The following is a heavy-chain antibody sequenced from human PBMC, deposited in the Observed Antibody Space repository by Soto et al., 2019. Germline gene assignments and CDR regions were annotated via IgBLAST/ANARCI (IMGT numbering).Heavy chain of an antibody. CDR2: INAGNGDT. CDR1: GYSFISYG. J-gene: IGHJ4*02. Sequence: QVQLVQSGAEVKKPGASVKISCKASGYSFISYGIHWVRQAPGQRLEWMGWINAGNGDTEYSQTFQGRVTITRDTSATTAYLELRRLGSEDTAIYYCVTDYMRRRDYWGQGGLVAFSS. CDR3: VTDYMRRRDY. V-gene: IGHV1-3*01. D-gene: IGHD4-4*01.